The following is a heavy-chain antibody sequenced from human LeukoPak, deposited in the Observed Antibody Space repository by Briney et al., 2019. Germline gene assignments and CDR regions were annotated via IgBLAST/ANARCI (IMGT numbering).Heavy chain of an antibody. CDR2: INPSGGST. J-gene: IGHJ3*02. D-gene: IGHD3-10*01. V-gene: IGHV1-46*01. Sequence: ASVKVSCKASGYTLTSYYMHWVRQAPGQGLEWMGIINPSGGSTSYAQKLQGRVTMTTDTSTSTAYMELRSLRSDDTAVYYCARDKGGRGLLWFGEHAFDAFDIWGQGTMVTVSS. CDR1: GYTLTSYY. CDR3: ARDKGGRGLLWFGEHAFDAFDI.